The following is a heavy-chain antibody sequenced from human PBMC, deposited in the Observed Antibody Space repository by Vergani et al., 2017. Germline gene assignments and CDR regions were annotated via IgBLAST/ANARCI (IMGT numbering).Heavy chain of an antibody. CDR1: GFTFSSYW. J-gene: IGHJ4*02. D-gene: IGHD3-9*01. V-gene: IGHV3-7*01. Sequence: VQLVESGGGVVQPGRSLRLSCAASGFTFSSYWMSWVRQAPGKGLEWVANIKQDGSEKYYVDSVKGRFTISRDNAKNSLYLQMNSLRAEDTAVYYCARSPSILTGYYRGGFDYWGQGTLVTVSS. CDR3: ARSPSILTGYYRGGFDY. CDR2: IKQDGSEK.